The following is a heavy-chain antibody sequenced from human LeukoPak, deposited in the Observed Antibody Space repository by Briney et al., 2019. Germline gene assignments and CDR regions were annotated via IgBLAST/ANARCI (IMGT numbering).Heavy chain of an antibody. CDR1: GYSISSGYY. J-gene: IGHJ6*03. D-gene: IGHD1-26*01. Sequence: SETLSLTCTVSGYSISSGYYWGWIRQPPGKGLEWIGSIYHSGSTYYNPSLKSRVTISVDTSKNQFSLKLSSVTAADTAVYYRARVPRGSTVGTLPYFYYYMDVWGKGTTVIVSS. CDR2: IYHSGST. CDR3: ARVPRGSTVGTLPYFYYYMDV. V-gene: IGHV4-38-2*02.